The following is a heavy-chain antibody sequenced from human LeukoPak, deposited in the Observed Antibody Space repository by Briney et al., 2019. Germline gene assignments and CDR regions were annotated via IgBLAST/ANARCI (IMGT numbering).Heavy chain of an antibody. CDR1: GFIFSSYW. D-gene: IGHD2/OR15-2a*01. CDR3: ARKTFNPYYFDY. Sequence: GGSLRLSCAASGFIFSSYWMTWVRQAPGKGLEWVANIKQDGTEKYYVDSVKGRFTISRDNSKNTLSLQMNSLRAEDTAVYYCARKTFNPYYFDYWGQGTLVTVSS. CDR2: IKQDGTEK. J-gene: IGHJ4*02. V-gene: IGHV3-7*01.